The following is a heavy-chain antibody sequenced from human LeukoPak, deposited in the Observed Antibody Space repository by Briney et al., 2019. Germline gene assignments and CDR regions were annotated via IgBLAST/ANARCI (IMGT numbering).Heavy chain of an antibody. CDR2: FDPEDGET. V-gene: IGHV1-24*01. D-gene: IGHD3-10*01. J-gene: IGHJ4*02. CDR3: ATDLGNYYGSGSYGGTNY. CDR1: GYTLTELS. Sequence: ASVKVPCKVSGYTLTELSMHWVRQAPGKGLEWMGGFDPEDGETIYAQKFQGRVTMTEDTSTDTAYMELSSLRSEDTAVYYCATDLGNYYGSGSYGGTNYWGQGTLVTVSS.